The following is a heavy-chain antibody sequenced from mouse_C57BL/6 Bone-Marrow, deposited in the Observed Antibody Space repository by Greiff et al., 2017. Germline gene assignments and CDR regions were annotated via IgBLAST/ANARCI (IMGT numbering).Heavy chain of an antibody. J-gene: IGHJ4*01. CDR1: GYTFTGYW. V-gene: IGHV1-9*01. Sequence: QVQLKESGAELMKPGASVKLSCKATGYTFTGYWIEWVKQRPGHGLEWIGEILPGSGSTNYNEKFKGTATFTADTSSNTAYMQLSSLTTEDSTIYYCARDCCYGSSYYYAMDYWGQGTSVTVSS. D-gene: IGHD1-1*01. CDR3: ARDCCYGSSYYYAMDY. CDR2: ILPGSGST.